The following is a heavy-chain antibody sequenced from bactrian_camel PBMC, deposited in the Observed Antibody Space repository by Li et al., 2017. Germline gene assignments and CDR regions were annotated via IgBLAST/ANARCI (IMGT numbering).Heavy chain of an antibody. CDR2: IATGSGNT. Sequence: HVQLVESGGNSVQAGGSLRLSCAASGYTYNRNCMAWFRQAPGKEREGVARIATGSGNTYYADSVKGRFTISQDNAKNTVYLQMNSLKPEDTAMYYCAARGPYCYTKLSVRDFTYWGRGTQVTVS. V-gene: IGHV3S1*01. CDR3: AARGPYCYTKLSVRDFTY. J-gene: IGHJ6*01. CDR1: GYTYNRNC. D-gene: IGHD2*01.